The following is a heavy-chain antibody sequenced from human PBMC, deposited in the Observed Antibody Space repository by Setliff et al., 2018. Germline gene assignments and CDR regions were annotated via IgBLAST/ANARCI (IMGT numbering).Heavy chain of an antibody. Sequence: SETLSLTCTVSGGSVGSDFSYWTWIRQPAGKGLEWIGQIYTSWSTNYNPSLKSRVTISLDASENQFSLRLTSVTAADTAVYYCARVTGFFYVDAWGKGTTVTVSS. J-gene: IGHJ6*03. D-gene: IGHD3-3*01. V-gene: IGHV4-61*09. CDR2: IYTSWST. CDR1: GGSVGSDFSY. CDR3: ARVTGFFYVDA.